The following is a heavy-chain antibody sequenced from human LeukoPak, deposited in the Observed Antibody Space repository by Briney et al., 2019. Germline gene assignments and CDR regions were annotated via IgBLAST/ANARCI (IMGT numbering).Heavy chain of an antibody. D-gene: IGHD2-2*01. Sequence: GASVKVSSKAPGYTFTNFDTNWVRQAPGQGLEWMGWMNPVSGNAGSAQKFQGRVTLTRDMSISTAYMELSSLRSDDTAFYYCARAPMGTAALYWGQGTLVTVSS. J-gene: IGHJ4*02. CDR1: GYTFTNFD. CDR3: ARAPMGTAALY. CDR2: MNPVSGNA. V-gene: IGHV1-8*01.